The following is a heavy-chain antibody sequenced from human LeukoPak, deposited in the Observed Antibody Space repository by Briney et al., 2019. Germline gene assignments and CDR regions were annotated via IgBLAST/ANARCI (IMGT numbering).Heavy chain of an antibody. Sequence: SETLFLTCAVSGGSISSGGYSWSWIRQPPGKGLEWIGYIYHSGSTYYNPSLKSRVTISVDRSKNQFSLKLSSVTAADTAVYYCARSSYGGNKAFDIWGQGTMVTVSS. CDR1: GGSISSGGYS. CDR2: IYHSGST. D-gene: IGHD4-23*01. V-gene: IGHV4-30-2*01. CDR3: ARSSYGGNKAFDI. J-gene: IGHJ3*02.